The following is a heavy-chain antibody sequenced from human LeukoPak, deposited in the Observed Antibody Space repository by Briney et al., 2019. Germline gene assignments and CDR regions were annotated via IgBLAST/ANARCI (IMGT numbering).Heavy chain of an antibody. D-gene: IGHD4-17*01. V-gene: IGHV4-59*12. Sequence: SETLSLTCTASGGSINGYYWTWLRQPPGKGLEWIGNIYYSGSTNYNPSLKSRVTISVDTSKNQFSLKVSSVTAADTAVYYCARGPDYGDHPYYFDYWGQGTLVTVSS. CDR1: GGSINGYY. CDR3: ARGPDYGDHPYYFDY. CDR2: IYYSGST. J-gene: IGHJ4*02.